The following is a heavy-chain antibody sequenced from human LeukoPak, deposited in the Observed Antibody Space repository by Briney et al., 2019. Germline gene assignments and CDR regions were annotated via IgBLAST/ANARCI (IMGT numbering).Heavy chain of an antibody. V-gene: IGHV3-9*01. J-gene: IGHJ4*02. CDR2: ISWNSGSI. D-gene: IGHD3-10*01. Sequence: GRSLRLSCAASGFTFDDYAMHWVRQASGKGLEWVSGISWNSGSIGYADSVKGRFTISRDNAKNSLYLQMNSLRAEDTALYYCTRFGELPFDYWGQGTLVTVSS. CDR1: GFTFDDYA. CDR3: TRFGELPFDY.